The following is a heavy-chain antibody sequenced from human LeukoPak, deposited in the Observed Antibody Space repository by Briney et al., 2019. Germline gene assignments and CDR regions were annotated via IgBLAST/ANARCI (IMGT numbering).Heavy chain of an antibody. CDR1: GFTFSSYA. Sequence: PGGSLRLSCAASGFTFSSYAMSWVRQAPGKGLEWVSAITTSGGSTYYADSVKGRFTISRDNSRNTLYLQMNSLKVEDTAVYYCARGGSSWYWFDPWGQGTLVTVSS. CDR3: ARGGSSWYWFDP. CDR2: ITTSGGST. D-gene: IGHD6-13*01. V-gene: IGHV3-23*01. J-gene: IGHJ5*02.